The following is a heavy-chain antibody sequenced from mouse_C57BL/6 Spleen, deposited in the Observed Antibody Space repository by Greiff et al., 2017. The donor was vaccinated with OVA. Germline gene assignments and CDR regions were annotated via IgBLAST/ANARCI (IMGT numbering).Heavy chain of an antibody. J-gene: IGHJ3*01. CDR3: ARSDITTVQFAY. Sequence: QVQLKESGPELVKPGASVKISCKASGYAFSSSWMNWVKQRPGKGLEWIGRIYPGDGDTNYNGKFKGKATLTADKSSSTAYMQLSSLTSEDSAVYFCARSDITTVQFAYWGQGTLVTVSA. D-gene: IGHD1-1*01. CDR2: IYPGDGDT. V-gene: IGHV1-82*01. CDR1: GYAFSSSW.